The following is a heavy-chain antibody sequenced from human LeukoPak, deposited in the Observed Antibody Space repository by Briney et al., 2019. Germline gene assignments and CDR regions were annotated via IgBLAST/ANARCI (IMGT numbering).Heavy chain of an antibody. CDR2: INAGNGNT. CDR3: ARDGDPKTDWFDP. D-gene: IGHD3-3*01. V-gene: IGHV1-3*01. Sequence: ASVKVSCKASGYTFTSYAMHWVRQAPGQRLEWMGWINAGNGNTKYSQKFQGRVTMTRDTSTSTVYMELSSLRSEDTAVYYCARDGDPKTDWFDPWGQGTLVTISS. CDR1: GYTFTSYA. J-gene: IGHJ5*02.